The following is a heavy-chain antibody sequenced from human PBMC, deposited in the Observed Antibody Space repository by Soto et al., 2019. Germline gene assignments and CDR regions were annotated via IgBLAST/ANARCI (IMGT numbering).Heavy chain of an antibody. D-gene: IGHD3-16*01. Sequence: QVQLVESGGGVVQPGTSLRLSCVGSGFTFRSYVIHWVRQAPGKGLEWVARTSYDGSNNFYGDSVKGRFTISRDNSRNTVELQMVSLRLEDTALYYCARWGTTGGLDVWGQGTLVSVSS. V-gene: IGHV3-33*05. J-gene: IGHJ4*02. CDR1: GFTFRSYV. CDR2: TSYDGSNN. CDR3: ARWGTTGGLDV.